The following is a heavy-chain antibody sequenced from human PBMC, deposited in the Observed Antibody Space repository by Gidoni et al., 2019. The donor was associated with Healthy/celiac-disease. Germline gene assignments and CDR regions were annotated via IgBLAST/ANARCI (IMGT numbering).Heavy chain of an antibody. D-gene: IGHD2-15*01. Sequence: QVQLQQSGPGLVKPSQTLSLTCAISGDSVSRHSADWTWIRQSPSRGLEWLGRTYYRSKWYNDYAVSVKSLITINPDTSKNQFSLQLNSVTPEDTAVYYCARDLVGYCSGGSCPYYYYGMDVWGQGTTVTVSS. CDR1: GDSVSRHSAD. V-gene: IGHV6-1*01. CDR2: TYYRSKWYN. J-gene: IGHJ6*02. CDR3: ARDLVGYCSGGSCPYYYYGMDV.